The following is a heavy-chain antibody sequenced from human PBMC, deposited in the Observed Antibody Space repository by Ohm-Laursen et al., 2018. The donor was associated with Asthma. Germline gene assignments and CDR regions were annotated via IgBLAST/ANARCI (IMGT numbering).Heavy chain of an antibody. J-gene: IGHJ4*02. D-gene: IGHD6-19*01. CDR2: IYYSGST. V-gene: IGHV4-31*03. CDR3: ARDKGGYEVDY. Sequence: TLSLTCTVSGGSISSGGYYWSWIRQHPGKGLEWIGYIYYSGSTYYNPSLKSRVTISVDTSKNQFSLKLSSVTAADTAVYYCARDKGGYEVDYWGQGTLATVSS. CDR1: GGSISSGGYY.